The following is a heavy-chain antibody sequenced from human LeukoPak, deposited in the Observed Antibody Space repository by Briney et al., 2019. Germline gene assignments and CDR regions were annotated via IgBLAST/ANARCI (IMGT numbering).Heavy chain of an antibody. CDR3: ARRWFGESHFDY. CDR2: IYYSGST. V-gene: IGHV4-59*12. D-gene: IGHD3-10*01. CDR1: GGSISSYY. Sequence: SETLSLTCTVSGGSISSYYWSWIRQPPGKGLEWIGYIYYSGSTYYNPSLKSRVTISVDTSKNQFSLKLSSVTAADTAVYYCARRWFGESHFDYWGQGTLVTVSS. J-gene: IGHJ4*02.